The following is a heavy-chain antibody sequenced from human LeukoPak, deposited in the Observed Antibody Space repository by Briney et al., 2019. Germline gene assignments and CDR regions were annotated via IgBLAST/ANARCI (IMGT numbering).Heavy chain of an antibody. CDR1: GGSISSGDYY. V-gene: IGHV4-30-4*08. Sequence: SETLSLTCAVSGGSISSGDYYWSWIRQPPGKGLEWIGYIYYSGSTYYNPSLKSRATISVDTSKNQFSLKLSSVTAADTAVYYCARDHFGMDVWGKGTTVTVSS. CDR2: IYYSGST. J-gene: IGHJ6*04. CDR3: ARDHFGMDV.